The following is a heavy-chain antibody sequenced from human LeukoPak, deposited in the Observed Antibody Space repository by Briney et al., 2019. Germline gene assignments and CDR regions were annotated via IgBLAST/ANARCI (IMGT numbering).Heavy chain of an antibody. CDR2: IYNSGTT. J-gene: IGHJ5*02. CDR1: GGLTSSYY. Sequence: SESLSLTCTVSGGLTSSYYWSWVRQPAGEGLEWIGRIYNSGTTNYNPTLKSRVTMSLDTSRNKFYLKLSSVTAADTAVYYCARGLAPAAIGWFDLWGQGTPVTVSS. CDR3: ARGLAPAAIGWFDL. V-gene: IGHV4-4*07. D-gene: IGHD2-2*01.